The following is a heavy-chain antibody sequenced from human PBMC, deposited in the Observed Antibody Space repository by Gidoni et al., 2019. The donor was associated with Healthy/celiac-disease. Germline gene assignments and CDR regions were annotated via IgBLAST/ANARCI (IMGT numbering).Heavy chain of an antibody. D-gene: IGHD6-6*01. CDR2: IIPIFGTE. V-gene: IGHV1-69*01. J-gene: IGHJ4*02. CDR3: ATEAYSSSSFDY. Sequence: QVQLVQSGAEVKKPGSSVKVSCKASGGTFSSYAISWVRKAPGQRIEWMGGIIPIFGTENYPKKFQGRVTITADESPSTAYIELSSLRSEDPAVYYCATEAYSSSSFDYWGQGTLVTVSS. CDR1: GGTFSSYA.